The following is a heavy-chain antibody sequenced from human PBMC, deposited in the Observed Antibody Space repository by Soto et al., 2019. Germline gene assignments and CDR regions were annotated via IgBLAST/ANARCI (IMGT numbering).Heavy chain of an antibody. J-gene: IGHJ4*02. Sequence: QVQLMQSGAEVKKPGASVKVSCKASRYIFTGYYMHWVRQAPGQGLEWMGWINPDSGGTNFDQKFQGRVTMTRDTSISTAYMELSSLRSDDTAVYYCASKVATFNFDHWGQATLVTVSS. V-gene: IGHV1-2*02. CDR2: INPDSGGT. D-gene: IGHD5-12*01. CDR3: ASKVATFNFDH. CDR1: RYIFTGYY.